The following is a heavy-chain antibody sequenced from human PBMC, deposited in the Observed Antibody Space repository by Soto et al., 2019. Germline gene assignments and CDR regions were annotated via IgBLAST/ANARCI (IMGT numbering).Heavy chain of an antibody. CDR3: ARVKLERLYYYYGMDV. Sequence: GGSLRLSCAASGFTFSSYEMNWVRQAPGKGLEWVSYISSSGSTIYYADSVKGRFTISRDNAKNSLYLQMNSLRAEDTAVYYCARVKLERLYYYYGMDVWGQGTTVTVSS. CDR2: ISSSGSTI. V-gene: IGHV3-48*03. CDR1: GFTFSSYE. D-gene: IGHD1-1*01. J-gene: IGHJ6*02.